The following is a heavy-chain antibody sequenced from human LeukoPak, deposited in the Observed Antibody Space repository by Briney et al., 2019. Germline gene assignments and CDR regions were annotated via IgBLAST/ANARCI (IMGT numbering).Heavy chain of an antibody. V-gene: IGHV1-69-2*01. CDR2: VDPEDGET. D-gene: IGHD1-26*01. CDR3: VISKGGDWFDP. J-gene: IGHJ5*02. CDR1: GYTFTDYY. Sequence: GASVKVSCKVSGYTFTDYYMHWVQQAPGKGLEWMGLVDPEDGETIYAEKFQGRVTITADTSTDTAYMELSSLRSEDTAVYYCVISKGGDWFDPWGQGTLVTVSS.